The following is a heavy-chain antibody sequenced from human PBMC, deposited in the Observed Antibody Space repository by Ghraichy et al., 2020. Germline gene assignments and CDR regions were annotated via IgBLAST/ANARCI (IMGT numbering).Heavy chain of an antibody. J-gene: IGHJ6*02. CDR1: GYTFTSYD. CDR3: ARLITMIRGVPNDGLDV. D-gene: IGHD3-10*01. V-gene: IGHV1-8*03. Sequence: ASVKVSCTASGYTFTSYDINWVRQATGQWLEWMGWMSPNSGNTGYAQKFQGRVTITRNTSISTAYMELSSLRSEDTTVYYCARLITMIRGVPNDGLDVWGQGTTVT. CDR2: MSPNSGNT.